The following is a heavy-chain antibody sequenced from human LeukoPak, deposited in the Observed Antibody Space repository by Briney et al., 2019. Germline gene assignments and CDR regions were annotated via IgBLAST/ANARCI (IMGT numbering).Heavy chain of an antibody. CDR3: ARNQQQLAYFDY. Sequence: SETLSLTCTVSGDSIGSSSYYWGWIRQPPGKGLEWIGSIFYSGSTYYNPSLKSRVSISLDISKNQFYLKLSSVTAADTAVYYCARNQQQLAYFDYWGQGTLVTVSS. CDR2: IFYSGST. D-gene: IGHD6-13*01. J-gene: IGHJ4*02. V-gene: IGHV4-39*07. CDR1: GDSIGSSSYY.